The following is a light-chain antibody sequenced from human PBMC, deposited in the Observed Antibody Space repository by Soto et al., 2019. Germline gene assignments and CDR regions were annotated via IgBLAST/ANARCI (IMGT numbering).Light chain of an antibody. CDR1: QNINKN. J-gene: IGKJ1*01. CDR2: GAS. V-gene: IGKV3-15*01. Sequence: EIVVTQSPATLSGSPGERATLSCKASQNINKNLVWYQQKPGQAPRLLIYGASTRVTGIPARFSGLGSGTEFNLTISSLQSEDFAVYYCQQYNNWLTWTFGQGTKVDIK. CDR3: QQYNNWLTWT.